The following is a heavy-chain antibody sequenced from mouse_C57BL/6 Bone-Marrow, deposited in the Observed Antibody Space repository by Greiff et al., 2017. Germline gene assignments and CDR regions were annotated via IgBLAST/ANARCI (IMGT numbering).Heavy chain of an antibody. CDR3: ARELYYGNYVLAMDY. CDR1: GFTFSSYA. CDR2: ISDGGSYT. J-gene: IGHJ4*01. D-gene: IGHD2-1*01. V-gene: IGHV5-4*01. Sequence: EVQVVESGGGLVKPGGSLKLSCAASGFTFSSYAMSWVRQTPEKRLEWVATISDGGSYTYYPDNVKGRFTISRDNAKNNLYLQMSHLKSEDTAMYYCARELYYGNYVLAMDYWGQGTSVTVSS.